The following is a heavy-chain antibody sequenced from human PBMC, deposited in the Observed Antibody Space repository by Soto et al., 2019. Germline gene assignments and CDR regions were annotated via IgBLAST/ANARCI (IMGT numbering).Heavy chain of an antibody. J-gene: IGHJ4*02. V-gene: IGHV3-33*01. D-gene: IGHD6-6*01. Sequence: LRLSCAASGFTFSGYGMHWVRQAPGKGLEWVAVIWYDGSNKYYADSVKGRFTISRDNSKNTLYLQMNSLRAEDTAVYYCARDFSIAAPPRGYFDYWGQGTLVTVSS. CDR2: IWYDGSNK. CDR1: GFTFSGYG. CDR3: ARDFSIAAPPRGYFDY.